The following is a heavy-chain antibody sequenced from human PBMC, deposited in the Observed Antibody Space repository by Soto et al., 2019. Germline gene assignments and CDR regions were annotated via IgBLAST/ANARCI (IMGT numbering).Heavy chain of an antibody. D-gene: IGHD3-3*01. CDR2: INHSGST. V-gene: IGHV4-34*01. CDR3: ARGPFWSGYPTFDY. J-gene: IGHJ4*02. Sequence: SETLSLTCAVYGGSFSGYYWSWIRQPPGKGLEWIGEINHSGSTNYNPSLKSRVTISVDTSKNQFSLKLSSVTAADTAVYYCARGPFWSGYPTFDYWGQGTLVTVSS. CDR1: GGSFSGYY.